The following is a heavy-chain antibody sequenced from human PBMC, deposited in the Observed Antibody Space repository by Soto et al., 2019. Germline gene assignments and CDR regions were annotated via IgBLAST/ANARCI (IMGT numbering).Heavy chain of an antibody. V-gene: IGHV3-15*01. CDR3: TTGIYYDILTGYHNVAY. D-gene: IGHD3-9*01. Sequence: EVQLVESGGGLVKPGGSLRLSCVASGFNLSHPWMTWVRQAAGKGLEWVGRIKSKTDCGTADYAAPVKGRATISRDDSKNTVYLQMNSLKTEDTAVYYCTTGIYYDILTGYHNVAYWGQGALVTVSS. CDR1: GFNLSHPW. CDR2: IKSKTDCGTA. J-gene: IGHJ4*02.